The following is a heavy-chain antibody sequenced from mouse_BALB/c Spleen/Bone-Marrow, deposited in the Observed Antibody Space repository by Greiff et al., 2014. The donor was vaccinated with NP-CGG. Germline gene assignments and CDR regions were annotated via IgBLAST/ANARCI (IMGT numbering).Heavy chain of an antibody. CDR2: ILPGSGST. V-gene: IGHV1-9*01. CDR1: GYRFNSYW. Sequence: QVQLQQPGADLMKPGASVKISCKATGYRFNSYWVEGGKQRPGHGLEWIGEILPGSGSTNFNEKFKGKATFTAYTSSNTAYMQISSLTSEDSAVYYCARLGIRSFDYWGQGTTLTVSS. D-gene: IGHD3-1*01. J-gene: IGHJ2*01. CDR3: ARLGIRSFDY.